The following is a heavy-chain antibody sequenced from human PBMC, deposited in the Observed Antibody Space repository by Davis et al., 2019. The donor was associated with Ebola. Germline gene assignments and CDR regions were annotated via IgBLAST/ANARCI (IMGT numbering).Heavy chain of an antibody. D-gene: IGHD2-2*01. Sequence: AASVKVSCKASGYTFTSYGISWVRQAPGQGLEWMGWISAYNGNTNYAQKLQGRVTMTTDTSTSTAYMELRSLRSDDTAVYYCARHGPQEGIVVVPAEFDPWGQGTLVTVSS. J-gene: IGHJ5*02. V-gene: IGHV1-18*01. CDR1: GYTFTSYG. CDR3: ARHGPQEGIVVVPAEFDP. CDR2: ISAYNGNT.